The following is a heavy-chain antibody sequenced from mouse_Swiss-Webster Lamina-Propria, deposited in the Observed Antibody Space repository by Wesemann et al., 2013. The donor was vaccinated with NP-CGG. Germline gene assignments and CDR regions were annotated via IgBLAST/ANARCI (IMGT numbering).Heavy chain of an antibody. V-gene: IGHV5-17*02. CDR2: ISSGSSTI. CDR1: GFTFSSFG. Sequence: EYAGGLVQPGGSRKLSCAASGFTFSSFGMHWVRQAPEKGLEWVAYISSGSSTIYYADTVKGRFTISRDNPKNTLFLQMTSLRSEDTAMYYCASEGTGEPYFDYWGQGTTLTVSS. CDR3: ASEGTGEPYFDY. J-gene: IGHJ2*01. D-gene: IGHD4-1*01.